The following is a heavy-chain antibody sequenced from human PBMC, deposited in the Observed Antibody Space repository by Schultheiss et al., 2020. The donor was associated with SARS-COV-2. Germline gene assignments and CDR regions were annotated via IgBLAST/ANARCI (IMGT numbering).Heavy chain of an antibody. J-gene: IGHJ4*02. CDR3: AVSGWYNYFDY. V-gene: IGHV3-23*01. CDR2: INGSGGST. Sequence: GGSLRLSCAASGFTFSSYAMSWVRQAPGKGLEWVSAINGSGGSTYYADSVKGRFTISRDNSKNTLYLQMNSLRAEDTAVYYCAVSGWYNYFDYWGQGTLVTVSS. D-gene: IGHD6-19*01. CDR1: GFTFSSYA.